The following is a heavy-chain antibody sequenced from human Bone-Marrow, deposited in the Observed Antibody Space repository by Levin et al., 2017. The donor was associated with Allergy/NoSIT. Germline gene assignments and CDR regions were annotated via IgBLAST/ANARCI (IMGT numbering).Heavy chain of an antibody. J-gene: IGHJ6*02. CDR1: GFTFSDFF. V-gene: IGHV3-11*03. CDR2: ISTGSSYI. Sequence: GESLKISCEASGFTFSDFFMSWVRRAPGKGLEWVAYISTGSSYINYADSVKGRFTISRDNAKNSLYLQMNSLQADDTAVYSCARFISAARNYYYGMDVWGQGTTVTVSS. CDR3: ARFISAARNYYYGMDV. D-gene: IGHD6-13*01.